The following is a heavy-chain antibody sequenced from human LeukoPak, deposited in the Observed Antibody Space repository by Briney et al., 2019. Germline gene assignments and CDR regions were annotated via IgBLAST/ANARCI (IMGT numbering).Heavy chain of an antibody. V-gene: IGHV4-30-4*07. Sequence: SQTLSLTCAVSGDSISNGGYSWSWIRQPPGRGLEWIGYIYYTGNTYSNPSPKSRVTISVDTSKNQFSLELTSVTAADTAVYYCARGLGSGYYYVDYFDSWGQGTPVTVSS. CDR1: GDSISNGGYS. J-gene: IGHJ4*02. CDR2: IYYTGNT. CDR3: ARGLGSGYYYVDYFDS. D-gene: IGHD3-22*01.